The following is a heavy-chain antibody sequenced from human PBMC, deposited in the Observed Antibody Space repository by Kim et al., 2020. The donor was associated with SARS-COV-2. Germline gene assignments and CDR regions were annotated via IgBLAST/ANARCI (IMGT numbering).Heavy chain of an antibody. CDR3: ARDDGYDSSYYY. Sequence: SETLSLTCTVSGGSISSSSYYWGWIRQPPGKGLEWIGSIYYSGSTYYNPSLKSRVTISVDTSKNQFSLKLSSVTAADTAVYYCARDDGYDSSYYYWGQGTLVTVSS. D-gene: IGHD3-22*01. J-gene: IGHJ4*02. CDR1: GGSISSSSYY. V-gene: IGHV4-39*02. CDR2: IYYSGST.